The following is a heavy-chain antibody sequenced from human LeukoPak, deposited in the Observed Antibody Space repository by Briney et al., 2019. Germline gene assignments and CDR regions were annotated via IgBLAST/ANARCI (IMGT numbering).Heavy chain of an antibody. D-gene: IGHD4-11*01. CDR1: GGSISSYY. Sequence: SETLSLTCTVSGGSISSYYWSWIRQPPGKGLEWIGYIYYNGGSTNYNPSLKSRVTISVDTSKNQFSLKLSSVTAADTAVYYCARLDYSNYLFDYWGQGTLVTVSS. CDR2: IYYNGGST. CDR3: ARLDYSNYLFDY. V-gene: IGHV4-59*08. J-gene: IGHJ4*02.